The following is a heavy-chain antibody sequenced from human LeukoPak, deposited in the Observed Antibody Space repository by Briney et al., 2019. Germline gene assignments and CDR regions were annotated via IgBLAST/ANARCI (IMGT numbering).Heavy chain of an antibody. J-gene: IGHJ4*02. V-gene: IGHV3-48*01. CDR1: GFTFSSYS. Sequence: GGSLRLSCAASGFTFSSYSMSWVRQAPGKGLEWVSYIGSSSSTIYYADSVKGRFTISRDNAKNSLYLQMNSLRAEDTAVYYCARDRGGSYSLPFDYWGQGTLVTVSS. D-gene: IGHD1-26*01. CDR2: IGSSSSTI. CDR3: ARDRGGSYSLPFDY.